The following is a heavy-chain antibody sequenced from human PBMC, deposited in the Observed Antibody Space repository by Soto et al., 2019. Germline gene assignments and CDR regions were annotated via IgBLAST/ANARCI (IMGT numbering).Heavy chain of an antibody. D-gene: IGHD3-22*01. J-gene: IGHJ4*02. CDR3: ATGAAYYYDTSRY. CDR1: GFTFSNHS. V-gene: IGHV3-21*01. Sequence: PGGSLRLSCVGSGFTFSNHSINWVRQAPGKGLEWVSSISSRSDIYFADSVKGRFTISRDNSRNTLYLQMTSLRLEDTALYYCATGAAYYYDTSRYWGQGTLVTVSS. CDR2: ISSRSDI.